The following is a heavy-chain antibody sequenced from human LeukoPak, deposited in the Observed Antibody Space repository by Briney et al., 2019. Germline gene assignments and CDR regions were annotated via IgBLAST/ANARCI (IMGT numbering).Heavy chain of an antibody. CDR2: INPSGGST. D-gene: IGHD2-21*02. CDR1: GYTFTSYY. J-gene: IGHJ4*02. CDR3: ARERTPSRVTGGDLDY. Sequence: ASVKVSFKASGYTFTSYYMHWVRQAPGQGLEWMGIINPSGGSTSYAQKFQGRVTMTRGTSTSTVYMELSSLRSEDTAVYYCARERTPSRVTGGDLDYWGQGTLVTVSS. V-gene: IGHV1-46*01.